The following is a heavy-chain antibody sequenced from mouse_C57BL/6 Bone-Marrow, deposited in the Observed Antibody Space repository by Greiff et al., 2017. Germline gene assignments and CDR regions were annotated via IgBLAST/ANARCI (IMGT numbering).Heavy chain of an antibody. V-gene: IGHV14-4*01. Sequence: VQLQQSGAELVRPGASVKLSCTASGFNIKDDYMHWVKQRPEQGLEWIGWIDPENGDTAYASKFQGKATITADTSSNTAYLQLSSLTSEDTAVYYCTTVYDGYFGTYWGQGTLVTVSA. CDR3: TTVYDGYFGTY. CDR1: GFNIKDDY. CDR2: IDPENGDT. J-gene: IGHJ3*01. D-gene: IGHD2-3*01.